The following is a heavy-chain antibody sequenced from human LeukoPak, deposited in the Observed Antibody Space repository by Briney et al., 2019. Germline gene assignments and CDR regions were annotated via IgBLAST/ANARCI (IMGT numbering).Heavy chain of an antibody. CDR1: GGSISSYY. CDR2: IYYSGST. CDR3: ARSYYYYYGMDV. J-gene: IGHJ6*02. Sequence: SETLSLTFTVPGGSISSYYWSWIRQPPGNGLEWIGYIYYSGSTNYNPSLKRRVPTSVDTSKTQFSLKLSSVTAADTAVYYCARSYYYYYGMDVWGQGTTVTVSS. V-gene: IGHV4-59*08.